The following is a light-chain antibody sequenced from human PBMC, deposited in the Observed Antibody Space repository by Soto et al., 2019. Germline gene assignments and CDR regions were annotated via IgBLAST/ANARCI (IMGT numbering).Light chain of an antibody. V-gene: IGKV1D-12*01. CDR1: QGITNW. J-gene: IGKJ4*01. CDR2: GAS. Sequence: DIQMTQSPSSVSAFVGDRVSITCRASQGITNWLAWYQQKPGKAPKLLIYGASSLHSGVPSRFSGSGSGTDFTLTISSLQPEDFASYFCQQGNNFPLTFGGGTKVDIK. CDR3: QQGNNFPLT.